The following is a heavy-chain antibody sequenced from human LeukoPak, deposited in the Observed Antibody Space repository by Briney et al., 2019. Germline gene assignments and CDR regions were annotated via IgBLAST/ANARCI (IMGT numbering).Heavy chain of an antibody. Sequence: SVKVSCKASGGTFSSYAISWVRQAPGQGLEWMGRIIPILGIANYAQKFQGRVTITADKSTSTAYMELSSLRSEDTAVYYCARDRRESYSYGAHYYYGMDVWGQGTTVTVSS. CDR3: ARDRRESYSYGAHYYYGMDV. J-gene: IGHJ6*02. V-gene: IGHV1-69*04. D-gene: IGHD5-18*01. CDR2: IIPILGIA. CDR1: GGTFSSYA.